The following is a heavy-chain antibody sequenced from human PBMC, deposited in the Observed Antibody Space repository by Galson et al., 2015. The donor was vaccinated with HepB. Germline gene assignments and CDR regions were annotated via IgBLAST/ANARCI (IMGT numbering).Heavy chain of an antibody. D-gene: IGHD3-22*01. CDR3: AKDPVGMYYYDSSGYFDY. V-gene: IGHV3-23*01. CDR1: GFTFSSYA. CDR2: ISGSGGST. Sequence: SLRLSCAASGFTFSSYAMSWVRQAPGKGLEWVSAISGSGGSTYYADSVKGRFTISRDNSKNTLYLQMNSLRAEDTAVYYCAKDPVGMYYYDSSGYFDYRGQGTLVTVSS. J-gene: IGHJ4*02.